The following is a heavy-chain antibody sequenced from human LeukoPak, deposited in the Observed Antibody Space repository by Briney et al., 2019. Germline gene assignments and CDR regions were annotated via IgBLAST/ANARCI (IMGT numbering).Heavy chain of an antibody. CDR2: INPNSGRT. CDR1: GYTFAGYY. V-gene: IGHV1-2*02. CDR3: ARTREYSSSWYFPPFDP. J-gene: IGHJ5*02. D-gene: IGHD6-13*01. Sequence: ASVKVSCKASGYTFAGYYMNWVRQAPGQGLEWMGWINPNSGRTNYAQNFQGRVTMTRDPSISTAYMELSGLTSNDTAVYYCARTREYSSSWYFPPFDPWGQGTLVTVSS.